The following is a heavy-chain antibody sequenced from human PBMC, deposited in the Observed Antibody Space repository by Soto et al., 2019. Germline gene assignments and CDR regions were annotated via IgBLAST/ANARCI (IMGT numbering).Heavy chain of an antibody. V-gene: IGHV2-70*01. Sequence: SGPTLVNPTQTLTLTCTFSGFSLSTSGMCVSWIRQPPGKALEWLALIDWGDDKYYSTSLKTRLTISKDTSKNQVVLTMTNMDPVDTATYYCARTPLASTTNYYDSSGYDYWGQGTLVTVSS. CDR3: ARTPLASTTNYYDSSGYDY. J-gene: IGHJ4*02. D-gene: IGHD3-22*01. CDR1: GFSLSTSGMC. CDR2: IDWGDDK.